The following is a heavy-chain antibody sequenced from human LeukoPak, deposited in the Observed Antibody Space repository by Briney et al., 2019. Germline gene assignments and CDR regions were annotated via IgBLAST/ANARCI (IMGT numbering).Heavy chain of an antibody. D-gene: IGHD3-16*01. J-gene: IGHJ4*02. Sequence: SETLSLTCTVSGYSISSGYYWGWIRQPPGKGLEWIGSIYHSGSTNYNPSLKSRVTISVDKSKNQFSLKLSSVTAADTAVYYCASYTILNYFDYWGQGTLVTVSS. V-gene: IGHV4-38-2*02. CDR1: GYSISSGYY. CDR3: ASYTILNYFDY. CDR2: IYHSGST.